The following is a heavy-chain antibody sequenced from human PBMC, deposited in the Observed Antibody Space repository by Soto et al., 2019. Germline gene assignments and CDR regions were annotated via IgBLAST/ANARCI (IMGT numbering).Heavy chain of an antibody. J-gene: IGHJ4*02. CDR2: IKSKTDGGTT. CDR1: GFTFSNAW. D-gene: IGHD4-17*01. CDR3: TATVTNVLDY. Sequence: EVQLVESGGGLVKPGGSLRLSCAASGFTFSNAWMSWVRQAPGKGLEWVGRIKSKTDGGTTDYAAPVKGRFTISRDDSKHTLYLQMNSLKTEDPAVYYCTATVTNVLDYWGQGTLVTVSS. V-gene: IGHV3-15*01.